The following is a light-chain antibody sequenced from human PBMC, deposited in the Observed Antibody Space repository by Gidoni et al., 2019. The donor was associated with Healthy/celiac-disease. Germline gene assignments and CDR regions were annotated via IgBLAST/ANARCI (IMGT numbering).Light chain of an antibody. CDR2: AAS. V-gene: IGKV1-39*01. Sequence: DIQMTQSPSSLSASVGDRVTITCRASQSISSYFNWYQQKPGKAPKLLIYAASRLQSGVPSRFSGSGSGTDFTLTISSLQPEDFATYYCQQSYSTPLTFGQXTKVEIK. J-gene: IGKJ1*01. CDR3: QQSYSTPLT. CDR1: QSISSY.